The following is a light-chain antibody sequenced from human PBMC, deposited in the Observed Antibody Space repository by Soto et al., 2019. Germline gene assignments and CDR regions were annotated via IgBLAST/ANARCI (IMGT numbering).Light chain of an antibody. J-gene: IGKJ5*01. CDR3: HQYGSSPRT. V-gene: IGKV3-11*01. CDR2: DAS. Sequence: EIVLTQSPATLSLSPGERATLSCRASQSVSNYLAWYQQKPGQAPRLLIYDASNRATGIPARFSGSGSGTDFTLTISRLEPEDFAVYYCHQYGSSPRTFGQGTRLEIK. CDR1: QSVSNY.